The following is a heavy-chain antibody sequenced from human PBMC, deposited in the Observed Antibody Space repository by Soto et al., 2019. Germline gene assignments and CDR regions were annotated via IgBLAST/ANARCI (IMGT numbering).Heavy chain of an antibody. J-gene: IGHJ5*02. CDR1: GYTFTSYG. Sequence: QVQLVQSGAEVKKPGASVKVSCKASGYTFTSYGISWVRQAPGQGLEWMGWIGAYNGNTNYAQKLQGTVTMTPDTSTSTAYMELRCLRSDDQAVYYCARVGGGLQSGYDPNWFDPWGHGTLVTVSS. V-gene: IGHV1-18*01. CDR2: IGAYNGNT. D-gene: IGHD5-12*01. CDR3: ARVGGGLQSGYDPNWFDP.